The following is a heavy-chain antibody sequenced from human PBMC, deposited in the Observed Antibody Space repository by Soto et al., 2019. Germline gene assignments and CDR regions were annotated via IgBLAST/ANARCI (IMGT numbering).Heavy chain of an antibody. CDR2: IYWDDDK. V-gene: IGHV2-5*02. CDR3: AHTLVAGLGYYFDY. Sequence: QITLKESGPTLVKPTQTLTLTCTFSGFSLSTTRVGVGWIRQPPGKALEWLALIYWDDDKRYSPFLKSRLTITKDTSKNQVVLTMTNMDPMDTAIYFCAHTLVAGLGYYFDYWGQGTLVTVSS. D-gene: IGHD6-19*01. J-gene: IGHJ4*02. CDR1: GFSLSTTRVG.